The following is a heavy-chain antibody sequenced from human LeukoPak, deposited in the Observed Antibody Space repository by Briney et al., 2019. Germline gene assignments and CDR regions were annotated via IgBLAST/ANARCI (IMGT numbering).Heavy chain of an antibody. D-gene: IGHD7-27*01. Sequence: SGGSLRLSCAASGFTFSSYSMNWVRQAPGKGLEWVSYISGSSSYIYYADSVKGRFTISRDNAKNSLYLQMNSLRAEDTAVYYCARVSWDYYYYMDAWGKGTTVTVSS. CDR1: GFTFSSYS. CDR2: ISGSSSYI. V-gene: IGHV3-21*01. J-gene: IGHJ6*03. CDR3: ARVSWDYYYYMDA.